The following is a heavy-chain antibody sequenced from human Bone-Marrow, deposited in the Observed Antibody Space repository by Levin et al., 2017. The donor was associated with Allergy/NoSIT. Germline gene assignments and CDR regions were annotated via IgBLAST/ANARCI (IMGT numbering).Heavy chain of an antibody. D-gene: IGHD6-19*01. V-gene: IGHV1-18*01. CDR3: ARDLGVAGTGYGMDV. CDR1: GYTVMNFG. Sequence: GESLKISCKASGYTVMNFGISWARQAPGQGLEWMGWIGGYNDHPKSAQKFQGRVTMTTDTSTAYMELRSLRSDDTAVYYCARDLGVAGTGYGMDVWGQGTTVTVSS. J-gene: IGHJ6*02. CDR2: IGGYNDHP.